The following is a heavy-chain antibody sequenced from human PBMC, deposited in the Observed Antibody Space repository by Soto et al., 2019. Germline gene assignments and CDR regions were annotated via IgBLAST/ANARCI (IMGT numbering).Heavy chain of an antibody. J-gene: IGHJ4*02. CDR2: IYYSGST. V-gene: IGHV4-59*01. CDR1: GGSISSYY. D-gene: IGHD3-22*01. Sequence: PSETLSLTCTVSGGSISSYYWSWIRQPPGKGLEWIGYIYYSGSTNYNPSLKSRVTISVDTSKNQFSLKLSSVTAADTAVYYCAGERFYNDIGAPNFDTWGQETLLPVSS. CDR3: AGERFYNDIGAPNFDT.